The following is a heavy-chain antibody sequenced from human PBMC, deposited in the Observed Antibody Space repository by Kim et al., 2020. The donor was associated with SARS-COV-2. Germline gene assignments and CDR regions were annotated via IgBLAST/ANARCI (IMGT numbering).Heavy chain of an antibody. J-gene: IGHJ4*02. CDR3: AGDRGITGTFLY. V-gene: IGHV4-59*02. CDR1: GASVTNSY. D-gene: IGHD1-7*01. CDR2: IYYRGST. Sequence: SETLSLTCNVVGASVTNSYWSWIRQSPGKGLEWIGCIYYRGSTAYNPSLESRVTISLDTSKSQFSLKLTSVTAADTAVYYCAGDRGITGTFLYWGQGTLVTVSS.